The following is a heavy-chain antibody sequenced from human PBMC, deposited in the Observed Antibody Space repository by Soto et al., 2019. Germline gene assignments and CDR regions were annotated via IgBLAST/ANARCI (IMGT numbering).Heavy chain of an antibody. V-gene: IGHV4-4*07. CDR1: GGSMNNFL. Sequence: SETLSVTCTVSGGSMNNFLWSWIRQPAGKGPEFIGHIHSTGTTRFNPSLASRGTLSVDTSRNQFCLTLSSVTAADTAVYFCATDWGWNYKDFFDPWGQGILVTVSS. CDR3: ATDWGWNYKDFFDP. CDR2: IHSTGTT. D-gene: IGHD1-7*01. J-gene: IGHJ5*02.